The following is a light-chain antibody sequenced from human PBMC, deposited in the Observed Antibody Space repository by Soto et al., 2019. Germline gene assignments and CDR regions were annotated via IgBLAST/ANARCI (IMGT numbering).Light chain of an antibody. CDR1: QSVSSY. V-gene: IGKV3-11*01. CDR3: QQRSNWPPT. Sequence: EIVLTQSPATLSLSPGERATLSCRASQSVSSYLAWYQQKPGQAPRLLIYDASHRATGIPARFSGSGSGTDFTLTISSLEPEDFAVYYCQQRSNWPPTFCQGTKLEIK. J-gene: IGKJ2*01. CDR2: DAS.